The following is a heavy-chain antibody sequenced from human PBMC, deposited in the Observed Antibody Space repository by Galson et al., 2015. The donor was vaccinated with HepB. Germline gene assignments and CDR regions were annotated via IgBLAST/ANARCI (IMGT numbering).Heavy chain of an antibody. CDR2: IYYSGST. V-gene: IGHV4-59*01. J-gene: IGHJ4*02. D-gene: IGHD7-27*01. CDR1: GGSISSYY. CDR3: ARAPNWASSFDY. Sequence: QVQLQESGPGLVKPSETLSLTCTVSGGSISSYYWSWIRQPPGKGLEWIGYIYYSGSTNYNPSLKSRVTISVDTSKNQFSLKLSSVTAADTAVYYCARAPNWASSFDYWGQGTLVTVSS.